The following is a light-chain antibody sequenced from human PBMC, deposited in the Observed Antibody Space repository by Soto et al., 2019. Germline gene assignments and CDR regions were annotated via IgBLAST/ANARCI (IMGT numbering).Light chain of an antibody. Sequence: EIVMTQSPATLSVSPGERATLSCRASQSVSSSLAWYQQKPGQPPRLLIYGASTRATGVPARFSSSGSGTVFTLTISSLQSEDFAVYYCQQYSNWPPYTFGQGTKLEIK. CDR1: QSVSSS. V-gene: IGKV3-15*01. J-gene: IGKJ2*01. CDR3: QQYSNWPPYT. CDR2: GAS.